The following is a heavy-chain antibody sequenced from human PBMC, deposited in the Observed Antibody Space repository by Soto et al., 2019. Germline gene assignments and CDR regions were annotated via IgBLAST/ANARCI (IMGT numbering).Heavy chain of an antibody. J-gene: IGHJ5*02. D-gene: IGHD6-13*01. V-gene: IGHV4-4*02. CDR2: IYHSGST. CDR3: ARGLGAGGIAALKNWFDP. CDR1: GGSISSSNW. Sequence: LSLTCAVSGGSISSSNWWSWVRQPPGKGLEWIGEIYHSGSTNYNPSLKSRVTVSVDKSKNQFSLKLSSVTAADTAVYYCARGLGAGGIAALKNWFDPWGQGTLVTVS.